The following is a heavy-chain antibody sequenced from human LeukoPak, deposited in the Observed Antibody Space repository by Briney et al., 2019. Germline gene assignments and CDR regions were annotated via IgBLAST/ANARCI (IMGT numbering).Heavy chain of an antibody. J-gene: IGHJ4*02. D-gene: IGHD3-22*01. CDR1: GFTFSSYT. CDR2: ISSSSYI. CDR3: AKDGTYYYDSSGYWGYFDY. V-gene: IGHV3-21*04. Sequence: PGGSLRLSCAASGFTFSSYTMNWVRQAPGKGLEWVSSISSSSYIYYADSVKGRFTISRDNAKNSLYLQMNSLRAEDTALYYCAKDGTYYYDSSGYWGYFDYWGRGTLVTVSS.